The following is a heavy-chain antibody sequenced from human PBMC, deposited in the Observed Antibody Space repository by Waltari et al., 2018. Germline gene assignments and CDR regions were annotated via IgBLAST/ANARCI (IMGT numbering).Heavy chain of an antibody. CDR1: GGSISRYY. CDR3: ARGHYDFWSGYLAY. Sequence: QVQLQESGPGLVKPSETLSLTCTVSGGSISRYYWSWIRPPPGKGLEWIGYIYYSGSTNYNPSLKSRVTISVDTSKNQFSLKLSSVTAADTAVYYCARGHYDFWSGYLAYWGQGTLVTVSS. D-gene: IGHD3-3*01. CDR2: IYYSGST. J-gene: IGHJ4*02. V-gene: IGHV4-59*01.